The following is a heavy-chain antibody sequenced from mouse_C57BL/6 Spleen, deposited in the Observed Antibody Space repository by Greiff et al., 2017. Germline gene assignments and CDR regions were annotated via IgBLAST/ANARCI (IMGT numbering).Heavy chain of an antibody. D-gene: IGHD1-1*01. J-gene: IGHJ3*01. CDR1: GYTFTSYW. Sequence: VQLQQPGAELVMPGASVKLSCKASGYTFTSYWMHWVKQRPGQGLEWIGEIDPSDSYTNYNQKFKGKSTLTVDKSSSTAYMQLSSLTSEDSAVYYCARTYGSQSAWFAYWGQGTLVTVSA. CDR3: ARTYGSQSAWFAY. CDR2: IDPSDSYT. V-gene: IGHV1-69*01.